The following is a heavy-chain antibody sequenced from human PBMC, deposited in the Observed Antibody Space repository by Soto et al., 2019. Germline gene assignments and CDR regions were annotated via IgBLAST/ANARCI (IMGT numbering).Heavy chain of an antibody. V-gene: IGHV3-30*18. CDR1: GFTFSTYG. CDR2: ISNDGSYI. Sequence: GGSLRLSCAASGFTFSTYGMVWVRQAPGKGLEWVAIISNDGSYISYADSVKGRFTISRDNSKNTLYLQMNSLRGEDTAVYYCAKGPVEFWGQGTLVTVSS. J-gene: IGHJ4*02. CDR3: AKGPVEF.